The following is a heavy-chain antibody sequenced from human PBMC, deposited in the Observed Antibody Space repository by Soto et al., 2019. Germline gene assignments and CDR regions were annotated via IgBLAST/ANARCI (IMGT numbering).Heavy chain of an antibody. V-gene: IGHV4-34*01. J-gene: IGHJ6*02. CDR3: ARGKGGTAMVYYYYYGMDV. CDR1: GGSFSGYY. CDR2: INHSGST. Sequence: NPSETLSLTCAVYGGSFSGYYWSWIRQPPGKGLEWIGEINHSGSTNYNPSLKSRVTISVDTSKNQFSLKLSSVTAADTAVYYCARGKGGTAMVYYYYYGMDVWGQGTTVTVSS. D-gene: IGHD5-18*01.